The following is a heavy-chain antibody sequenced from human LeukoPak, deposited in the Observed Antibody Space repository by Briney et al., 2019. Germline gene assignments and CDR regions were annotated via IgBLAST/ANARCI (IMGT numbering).Heavy chain of an antibody. CDR2: IYYSEST. J-gene: IGHJ6*03. CDR1: GGSISSYY. D-gene: IGHD2-2*01. CDR3: ARGLLKGQLHLGYSYYMDV. V-gene: IGHV4-59*13. Sequence: PSETLSLTCTVSGGSISSYYWSWIRQSPGKGLEWIGYIYYSESTYYNPSLKSRVTTSVDTSKNQFSLKLTSVTAADTAVYYCARGLLKGQLHLGYSYYMDVWGKGTTITVSS.